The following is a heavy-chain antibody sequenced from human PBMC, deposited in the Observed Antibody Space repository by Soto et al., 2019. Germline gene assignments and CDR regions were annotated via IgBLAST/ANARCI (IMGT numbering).Heavy chain of an antibody. CDR3: ARDPSSSSWSNYYYYGMDV. Sequence: QVQLVQSGAEVKKPGSSVKVSCKASGGTFSSYAVNWVRQAPRQGLEWMGGIIPIFGSANYAQKFQGRVTITADKSTSTAYMELSSLRSEDTAVYYCARDPSSSSWSNYYYYGMDVWGQGTTVTVSS. D-gene: IGHD6-13*01. J-gene: IGHJ6*02. CDR1: GGTFSSYA. V-gene: IGHV1-69*06. CDR2: IIPIFGSA.